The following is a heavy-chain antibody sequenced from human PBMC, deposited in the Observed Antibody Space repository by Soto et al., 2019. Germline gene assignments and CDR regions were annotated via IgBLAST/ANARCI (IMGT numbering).Heavy chain of an antibody. V-gene: IGHV4-30-4*01. D-gene: IGHD3-10*01. J-gene: IGHJ4*02. CDR3: ARVGGFGATTIDY. CDR2: IYYSGST. Sequence: QVQLQESGPGLVKPSQTLSLTCTVSGGSISSGDYYWSWIRQPPGKGLEWIGYIYYSGSTYYNPYLKSRVTISVDTSKNQFSLKLSSVTAAETAVYYCARVGGFGATTIDYWGQGTLVTVSS. CDR1: GGSISSGDYY.